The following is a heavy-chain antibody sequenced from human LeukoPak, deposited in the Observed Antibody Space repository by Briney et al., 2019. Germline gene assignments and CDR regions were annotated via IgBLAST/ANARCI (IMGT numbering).Heavy chain of an antibody. CDR2: IIPIFGTA. CDR1: GGTFSSYA. Sequence: GASVKVSCKASGGTFSSYAISWVRQAPGQGLEWMGGIIPIFGTANYAQKFQGRVTITADESTSTAYMELSSLRSEDTAVYYCAREDGLRRAIDYWGQGTLVTVSS. V-gene: IGHV1-69*13. J-gene: IGHJ4*02. D-gene: IGHD3-10*01. CDR3: AREDGLRRAIDY.